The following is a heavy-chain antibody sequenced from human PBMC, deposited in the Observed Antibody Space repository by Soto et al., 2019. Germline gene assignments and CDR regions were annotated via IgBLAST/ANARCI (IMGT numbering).Heavy chain of an antibody. J-gene: IGHJ4*02. CDR2: ISSSSTYI. CDR1: GFTLSSDS. Sequence: PGGSLRLSCAASGFTLSSDSMNWVRQAPGRGLEWVSSISSSSTYIYYADSLKGRFTISRDNAKNSLYLQMNSLRAEDTAVYYCARDHCSSTSCYGLWGQGTLVTVSS. D-gene: IGHD2-2*01. CDR3: ARDHCSSTSCYGL. V-gene: IGHV3-21*01.